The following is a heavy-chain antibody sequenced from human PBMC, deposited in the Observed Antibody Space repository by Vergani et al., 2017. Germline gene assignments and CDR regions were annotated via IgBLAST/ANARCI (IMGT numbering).Heavy chain of an antibody. V-gene: IGHV3-48*03. D-gene: IGHD2-2*01. Sequence: EVHLLESGGGLVQSGGSLRLSCAASGFTFSNSAVSWVRQAPGRGLAWVSYISSSGSTIYYSDSVKGRFTISRDNAKNSLYLQMNSLRAEDTAVYYCARVGCSSTSCYVGPYYFDYWGQGTLVTVSS. J-gene: IGHJ4*02. CDR1: GFTFSNSA. CDR3: ARVGCSSTSCYVGPYYFDY. CDR2: ISSSGSTI.